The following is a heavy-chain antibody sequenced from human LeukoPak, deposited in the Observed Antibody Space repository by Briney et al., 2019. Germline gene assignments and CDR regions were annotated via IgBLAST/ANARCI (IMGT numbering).Heavy chain of an antibody. Sequence: GESLKISCKGSGYSFTSYWIGWVRQMPGKGLEWMGIIYPGDSDTRYSPSFQGQVTISVDKSISTAHLQWSSLKASDTAMCYCARRGYYDSSTGKNWFDPWGQGTLVTVSS. CDR1: GYSFTSYW. D-gene: IGHD3-22*01. CDR3: ARRGYYDSSTGKNWFDP. V-gene: IGHV5-51*01. J-gene: IGHJ5*02. CDR2: IYPGDSDT.